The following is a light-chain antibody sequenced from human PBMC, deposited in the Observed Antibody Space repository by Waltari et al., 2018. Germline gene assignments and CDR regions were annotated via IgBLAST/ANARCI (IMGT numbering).Light chain of an antibody. J-gene: IGKJ4*01. CDR2: GAS. CDR3: QQTNDFPLT. Sequence: DIQMTQSPSSVSASVGDRVTLTCRASQHISSWLAWYQQIPGKAPKLRISGASNLQSGVPSRFSGSRSGTHFALTINSLQPDDSATYYCQQTNDFPLTFGGGTQVEI. CDR1: QHISSW. V-gene: IGKV1-12*01.